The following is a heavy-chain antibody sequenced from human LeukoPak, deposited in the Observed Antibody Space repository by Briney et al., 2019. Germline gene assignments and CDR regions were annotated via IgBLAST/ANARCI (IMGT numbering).Heavy chain of an antibody. CDR3: ARASGIYGSGWYFDY. CDR2: INGGGYNT. V-gene: IGHV3-23*01. D-gene: IGHD6-19*01. Sequence: GGSLRLSCAASGFTFNNYVMSWVRQAPGKGLEWVSTINGGGYNTYYADSVKGRFTISRDNSKNTLSLQVNTLRAEDTAVYYCARASGIYGSGWYFDYWGQGALVTVSS. CDR1: GFTFNNYV. J-gene: IGHJ4*02.